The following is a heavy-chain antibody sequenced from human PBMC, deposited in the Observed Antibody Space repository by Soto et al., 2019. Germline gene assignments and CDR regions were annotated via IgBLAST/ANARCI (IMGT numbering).Heavy chain of an antibody. CDR2: ISAYNGNT. V-gene: IGHV1-18*04. CDR3: ARDLKVVVPAAIYGMDV. CDR1: GYTFTSYG. J-gene: IGHJ6*02. Sequence: SVKVSCKASGYTFTSYGISWVRQAPGQGLEWMGWISAYNGNTNYSQKLQGRVTMTTDTSTSTAYMELRSLRSDDTAVYYCARDLKVVVPAAIYGMDVWGQGTTVTVSS. D-gene: IGHD2-2*01.